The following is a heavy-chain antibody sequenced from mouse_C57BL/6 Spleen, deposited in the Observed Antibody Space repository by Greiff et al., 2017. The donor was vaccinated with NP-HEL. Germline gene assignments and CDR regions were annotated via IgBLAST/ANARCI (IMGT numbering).Heavy chain of an antibody. CDR3: ATITTVVATNAY. CDR1: GYTFTDYY. J-gene: IGHJ3*01. CDR2: INPYNGGT. D-gene: IGHD1-1*01. Sequence: EVQLQQSGPVLVKPGASVKMSCKASGYTFTDYYMNWVKQSHGKSLEWIGVINPYNGGTSYNKKFKGKATLTVDKSSSTAYMELNSLTSEDSAVYYCATITTVVATNAYWGQGTLVTVSA. V-gene: IGHV1-19*01.